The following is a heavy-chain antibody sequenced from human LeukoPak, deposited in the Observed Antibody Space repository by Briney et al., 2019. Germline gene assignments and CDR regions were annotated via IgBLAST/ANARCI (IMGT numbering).Heavy chain of an antibody. Sequence: SETLSLTCTVSGGSISGYYWSWIRQPPGKGLEWIGYIYFSGSTNYNPSLKSRVTISVDTSKSQFSLKLSSVTAADTAVYYCASLYSGNYYWYFDYWGQGTLVTVSS. CDR2: IYFSGST. D-gene: IGHD1-26*01. CDR1: GGSISGYY. V-gene: IGHV4-59*01. J-gene: IGHJ4*02. CDR3: ASLYSGNYYWYFDY.